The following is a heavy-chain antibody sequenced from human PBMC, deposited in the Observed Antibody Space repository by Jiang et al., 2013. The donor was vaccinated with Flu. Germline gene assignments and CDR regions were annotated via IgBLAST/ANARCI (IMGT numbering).Heavy chain of an antibody. D-gene: IGHD6-19*01. CDR2: IYPGDSDT. CDR3: ARIVSGSGWADY. J-gene: IGHJ4*02. Sequence: GAEVKKPGESLKISCKGSGDSFTSYWIGWVRQMPGKGLEWMGFIYPGDSDTRYSPSFQGQVTISADKSNRTAYLQWSTLKASDTAMYYCARIVSGSGWADYWGQGTLVTVSS. V-gene: IGHV5-51*03. CDR1: GDSFTSYW.